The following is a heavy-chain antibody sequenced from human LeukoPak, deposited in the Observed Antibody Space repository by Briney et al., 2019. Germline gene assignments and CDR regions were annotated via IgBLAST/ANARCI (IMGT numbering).Heavy chain of an antibody. CDR1: GYTFTSYA. D-gene: IGHD6-6*01. CDR3: ARPSIAARMYYYYYYMDV. Sequence: ASVKVSCKASGYTFTSYAMNWVRQAPGQGLEWMGWINTNTGNPTYAQGFTGRFVFSLDTSVSTAYLQISSLKAEDTAVYYCARPSIAARMYYYYYYMDVWGKGTTVTVSS. CDR2: INTNTGNP. V-gene: IGHV7-4-1*02. J-gene: IGHJ6*03.